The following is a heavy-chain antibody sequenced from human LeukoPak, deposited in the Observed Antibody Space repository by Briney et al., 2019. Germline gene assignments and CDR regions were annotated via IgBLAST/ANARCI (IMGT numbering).Heavy chain of an antibody. CDR1: GFTFSSYA. V-gene: IGHV3-23*01. D-gene: IGHD1-1*01. CDR2: ISGSGGST. J-gene: IGHJ4*02. Sequence: PGGSLRLSCAASGFTFSSYAMSWVRQAPGKGLEWVSAISGSGGSTYYADSVKGRFTISRDNSKNTLYLQMNSLRAEDTAVYYCAKDIHLVQSGTLFDYWGQGTLVTVSS. CDR3: AKDIHLVQSGTLFDY.